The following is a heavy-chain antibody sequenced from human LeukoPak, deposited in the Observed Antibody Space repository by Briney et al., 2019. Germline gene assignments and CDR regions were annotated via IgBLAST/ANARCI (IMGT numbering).Heavy chain of an antibody. D-gene: IGHD6-19*01. CDR2: ISNYNGHT. CDR1: GHIYTNYG. CDR3: ARWSGGSDWLYHNGMDV. Sequence: ASVKVSCKASGHIYTNYGFGWVRQAPGHGLEWLGWISNYNGHTNYAQKFLGRVTMTTDTYTTTAYMELRSLGSDDTAVYYCARWSGGSDWLYHNGMDVWGQGTTVIVSS. J-gene: IGHJ6*02. V-gene: IGHV1-18*01.